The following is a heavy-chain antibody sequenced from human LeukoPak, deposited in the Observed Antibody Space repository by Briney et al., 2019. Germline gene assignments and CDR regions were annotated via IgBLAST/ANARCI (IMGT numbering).Heavy chain of an antibody. D-gene: IGHD6-13*01. Sequence: SETLSLTCTVSGYSISSGYYWGWIRQPPGKGLEWIGSIYHSGSTYYNPSLKSRVTISVDTSKNQFSLKLSSVTAADTAVYYCARGSSWYSSFDYWGQGTLVTVSS. V-gene: IGHV4-38-2*02. CDR2: IYHSGST. J-gene: IGHJ4*02. CDR3: ARGSSWYSSFDY. CDR1: GYSISSGYY.